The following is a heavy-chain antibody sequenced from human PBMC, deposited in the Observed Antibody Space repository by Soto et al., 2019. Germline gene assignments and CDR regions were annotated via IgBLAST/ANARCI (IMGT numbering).Heavy chain of an antibody. CDR2: IYPGDSDT. CDR3: ARHKSLYQMLSGFDAFDI. J-gene: IGHJ3*02. V-gene: IGHV5-51*01. Sequence: PGESLKISCKGSGYTFTSYWIGWVRQMPGKGLEWMGIIYPGDSDTRYSPSFQGQVTISADKSLSTAYLQWSSLKASDTAMYYCARHKSLYQMLSGFDAFDIWGQGTMVTVSS. CDR1: GYTFTSYW. D-gene: IGHD3-16*02.